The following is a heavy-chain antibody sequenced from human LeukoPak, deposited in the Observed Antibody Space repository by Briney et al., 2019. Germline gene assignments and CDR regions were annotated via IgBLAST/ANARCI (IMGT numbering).Heavy chain of an antibody. D-gene: IGHD2-2*01. CDR2: INHSGST. V-gene: IGHV4-34*01. Sequence: PSETLSLTCAVYGGSFSGYYWSWIRQPPGKGREWIGEINHSGSTNYNPSLKSRVTISVDTSKNQFSLKLSSVTAADTAVYYCARPNCSSTSCYGWFDYWGQGTLVTVSS. CDR3: ARPNCSSTSCYGWFDY. J-gene: IGHJ4*02. CDR1: GGSFSGYY.